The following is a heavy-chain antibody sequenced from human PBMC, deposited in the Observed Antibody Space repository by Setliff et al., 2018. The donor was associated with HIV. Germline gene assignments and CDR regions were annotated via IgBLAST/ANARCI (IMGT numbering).Heavy chain of an antibody. V-gene: IGHV3-30*02. CDR2: IRYDGSNK. CDR1: GFNFSSHT. J-gene: IGHJ4*02. CDR3: AKDGQGYCSGGSCYPDY. Sequence: HPGGSLRLSCAASGFNFSSHTMHWVRQAPGKALEWVAFIRYDGSNKYYVDSVKGRFTISRDNSKNTMYLQMNSLRAEDTAVYYCAKDGQGYCSGGSCYPDYWGQGTLVTVSS. D-gene: IGHD2-15*01.